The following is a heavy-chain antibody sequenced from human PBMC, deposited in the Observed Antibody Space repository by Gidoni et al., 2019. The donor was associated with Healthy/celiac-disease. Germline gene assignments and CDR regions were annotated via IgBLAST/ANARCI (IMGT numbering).Heavy chain of an antibody. J-gene: IGHJ4*02. CDR2: ISSSSSDI. CDR1: GFTFSTYR. D-gene: IGHD2-21*02. V-gene: IGHV3-21*01. CDR3: ARDAYCGGDCYSFNYFDY. Sequence: EVLLVESGGGLVKPGGSLRLSCAASGFTFSTYRMNWVRQAPGKGLEWVSSISSSSSDIYYADTVKGRFTISRDNAKNSLYLQMNSLRAEDTAVYYCARDAYCGGDCYSFNYFDYWGQGTLVTVSS.